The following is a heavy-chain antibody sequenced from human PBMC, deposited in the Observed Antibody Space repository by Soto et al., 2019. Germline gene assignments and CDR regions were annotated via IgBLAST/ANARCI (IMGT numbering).Heavy chain of an antibody. J-gene: IGHJ2*01. D-gene: IGHD2-21*02. CDR1: GGSISSGGYS. CDR2: IYHSGST. Sequence: QLQLQESGSGLVKPSQTLSLTCAVSGGSISSGGYSWSWIRQPPGKGLEWIGYIYHSGSTYYNPSLKSRVTISVDRSKNQCSLKLSSVTAADTAVYYCARRAVTGGWYFDLWGRGTLVTVSS. V-gene: IGHV4-30-2*01. CDR3: ARRAVTGGWYFDL.